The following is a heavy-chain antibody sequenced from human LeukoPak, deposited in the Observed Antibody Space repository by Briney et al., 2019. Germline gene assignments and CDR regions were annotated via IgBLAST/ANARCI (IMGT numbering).Heavy chain of an antibody. CDR3: ARAYSSNWYSNAFDI. Sequence: GGSLRLSCAASGFTFSSYAMSWVRQAPGKGLEWVSAISGSGGSTYYADSVRGRFTISRDNSKNTLYLQMNSLRAEDTAVYYCARAYSSNWYSNAFDIWGQGTMVTVSS. CDR1: GFTFSSYA. V-gene: IGHV3-23*01. J-gene: IGHJ3*02. D-gene: IGHD6-13*01. CDR2: ISGSGGST.